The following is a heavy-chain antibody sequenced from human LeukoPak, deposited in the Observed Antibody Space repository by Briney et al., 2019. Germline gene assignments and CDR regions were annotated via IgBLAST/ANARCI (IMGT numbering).Heavy chain of an antibody. V-gene: IGHV4-39*01. CDR2: IYYSGST. D-gene: IGHD3-16*01. Sequence: ETLSLTCAVYGGSFSDYYWSWIRQPPGKGLEWIGSIYYSGSTYYNPSLKSRVTISVDTSKNQFSLKLSSVTAADTAVYYCARHYGPWGQGTLVTVSS. J-gene: IGHJ5*02. CDR3: ARHYGP. CDR1: GGSFSDYY.